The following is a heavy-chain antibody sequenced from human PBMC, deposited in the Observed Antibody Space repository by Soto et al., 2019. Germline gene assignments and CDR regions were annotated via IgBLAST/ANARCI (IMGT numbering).Heavy chain of an antibody. D-gene: IGHD3-22*01. J-gene: IGHJ4*02. Sequence: VQLVQSGAEVKKPGSSVKVSCKASGDTFSSYASNWVRQAPGQGLAWMGGIIQMFGTANYAQKFKGRVTITAGESTSTVYMELSRLRSEDKAVYYCARVGPAHYYDSSGYYSTLDYWGQGTLVTVSS. CDR3: ARVGPAHYYDSSGYYSTLDY. CDR2: IIQMFGTA. V-gene: IGHV1-69*01. CDR1: GDTFSSYA.